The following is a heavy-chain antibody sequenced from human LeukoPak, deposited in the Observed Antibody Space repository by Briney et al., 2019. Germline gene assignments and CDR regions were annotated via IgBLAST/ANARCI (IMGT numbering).Heavy chain of an antibody. CDR1: GFTFSSYG. CDR2: ISYDGSNK. V-gene: IGHV3-30*18. Sequence: PGGSLRLSCAASGFTFSSYGMHWVRQAPGKGLEWVAVISYDGSNKYYAHSVKGRFTISRDNSKNTLYLQMNSLRAEDTAVYYCAKGTTSRPIVVVVAATPPPWYQDYYYGMDVWGQGTTVTVSS. CDR3: AKGTTSRPIVVVVAATPPPWYQDYYYGMDV. D-gene: IGHD2-15*01. J-gene: IGHJ6*02.